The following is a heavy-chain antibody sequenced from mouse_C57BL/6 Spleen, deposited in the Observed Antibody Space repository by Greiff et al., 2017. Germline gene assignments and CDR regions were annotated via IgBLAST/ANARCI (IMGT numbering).Heavy chain of an antibody. CDR2: INPSNGGT. V-gene: IGHV1-53*01. CDR1: GYTFTSYW. J-gene: IGHJ1*03. Sequence: VQLQQPGTELVKPGASVKLSCKASGYTFTSYWMHWVKQRPGQGLEWIGNINPSNGGTNYNEKFKSKATLTVDKSSSTAYMQLSSLTSEDSAVYYCARSLYYYGGRYWYFDVWGTGTTVTVSS. D-gene: IGHD1-1*01. CDR3: ARSLYYYGGRYWYFDV.